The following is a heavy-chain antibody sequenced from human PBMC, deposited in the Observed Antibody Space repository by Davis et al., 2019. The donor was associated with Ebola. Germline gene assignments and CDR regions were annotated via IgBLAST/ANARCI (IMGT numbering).Heavy chain of an antibody. CDR2: ISSSSSYI. D-gene: IGHD5-24*01. V-gene: IGHV3-21*01. CDR1: GFTFSSYS. Sequence: GESLKISCAASGFTFSSYSMNWVRQAPGKGLEWVSSISSSSSYIYYADSVKGRFTISRDNAKNSLYLQMNSLRAEDTAVYYCATLYKGGYWGQGTLVTVSS. CDR3: ATLYKGGY. J-gene: IGHJ4*02.